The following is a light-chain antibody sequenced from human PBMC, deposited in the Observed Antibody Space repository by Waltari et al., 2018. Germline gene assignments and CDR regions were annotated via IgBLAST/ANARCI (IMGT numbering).Light chain of an antibody. CDR2: EVS. J-gene: IGLJ2*01. CDR3: SSYAGSNILGV. CDR1: RSDVGGYNY. V-gene: IGLV2-8*01. Sequence: QSALTQPPSASGSPGQSVTISCTGTRSDVGGYNYVSRYQQHPGKAPQLMIYEVSKRPSGVPERFSGSKSGNTASLTVSGLQAEDEADYYCSSYAGSNILGVFGGGTKLTVL.